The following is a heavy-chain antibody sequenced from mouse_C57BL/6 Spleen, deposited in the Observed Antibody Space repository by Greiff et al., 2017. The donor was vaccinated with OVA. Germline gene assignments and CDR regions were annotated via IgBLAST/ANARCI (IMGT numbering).Heavy chain of an antibody. CDR3: ARWGVTTLFDY. D-gene: IGHD2-2*01. CDR1: GYTFTSYW. V-gene: IGHV1-64*01. CDR2: IHPNSGST. J-gene: IGHJ2*01. Sequence: QVQLQQSGAELVKPGASVKLSCKASGYTFTSYWMHWVKQRPGQGLEWIGMIHPNSGSTNYNEKFKSKATLTVDKSSSTAYMQLSSLTSEDSAVYYCARWGVTTLFDYWGQGTTLTVSS.